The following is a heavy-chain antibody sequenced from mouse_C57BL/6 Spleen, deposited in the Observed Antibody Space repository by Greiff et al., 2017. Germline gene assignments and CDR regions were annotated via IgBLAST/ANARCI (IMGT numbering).Heavy chain of an antibody. D-gene: IGHD1-1*01. CDR3: ARRRNYYGEEPCDY. V-gene: IGHV1-9*01. CDR1: GYTFTGYW. Sequence: VQLQQSGAELMKPGASVKLSCKATGYTFTGYWIEWVKQRPGHGLEWIGEILPGSGSTNYNEKFKGKATFTADTSSNTAYMQLSSLTTEDSGNYYWARRRNYYGEEPCDYWGQGTTLTVSS. CDR2: ILPGSGST. J-gene: IGHJ2*01.